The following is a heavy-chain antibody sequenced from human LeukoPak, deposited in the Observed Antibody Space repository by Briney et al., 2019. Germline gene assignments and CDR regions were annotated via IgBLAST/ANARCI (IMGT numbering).Heavy chain of an antibody. J-gene: IGHJ5*01. CDR2: IKGDGSKK. V-gene: IGHV3-7*05. CDR3: ATGYSDSLRSPLDS. Sequence: GGSLRLSCSASGFTSSRYWMSWVRQAPGKGLEWVADIKGDGSKKYYSDSVKGRFTISRDNAENSLYLQMNSLRAEDTAVYYCATGYSDSLRSPLDSWGQGTLVTVSS. CDR1: GFTSSRYW. D-gene: IGHD3-22*01.